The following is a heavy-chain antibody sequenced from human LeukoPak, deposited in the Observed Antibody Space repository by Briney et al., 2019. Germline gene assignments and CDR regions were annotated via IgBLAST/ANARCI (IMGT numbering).Heavy chain of an antibody. J-gene: IGHJ6*03. CDR2: ISSSGITI. CDR1: GFTFSSYS. V-gene: IGHV3-48*01. D-gene: IGHD1-1*01. Sequence: GGSLRLSCAPSGFTFSSYSMNWVRQAPGKGLEWVSYISSSGITIYYADSVKGRFTTSRDNAKNSLDLQMNSLRAEDTAVYYCAREGWVLVTTDYYYYMDVWGKGTTVTVSS. CDR3: AREGWVLVTTDYYYYMDV.